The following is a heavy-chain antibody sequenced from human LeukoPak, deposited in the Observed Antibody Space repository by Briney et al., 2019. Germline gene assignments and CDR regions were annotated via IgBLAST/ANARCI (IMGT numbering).Heavy chain of an antibody. CDR2: ISGSGGST. V-gene: IGHV3-23*01. D-gene: IGHD6-6*01. CDR3: AKGSRIAARPGGDY. CDR1: GFTFSSND. Sequence: GGSLRLSCTGSGFTFSSNDMSWVRQAPGKGLEWVSAISGSGGSTYYADSVKGRFTISRDNSKNTLYLQMNSLRAEDTAVYYCAKGSRIAARPGGDYWGQGTLVTVSS. J-gene: IGHJ4*02.